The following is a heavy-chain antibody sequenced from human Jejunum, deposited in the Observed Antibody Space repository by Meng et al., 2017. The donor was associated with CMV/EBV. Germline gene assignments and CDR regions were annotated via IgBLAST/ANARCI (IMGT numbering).Heavy chain of an antibody. V-gene: IGHV3-30*02. CDR3: AKGRNGDNEPIDFDY. CDR1: FTFSSYG. Sequence: FTFSSYGMHWVRQAPGKGLEWVAFIRYDGSNKYYADSVKGRFTISRDNSKNTLYLQMNSLRAEDTAVYYCAKGRNGDNEPIDFDYWGQGTLVTVSS. CDR2: IRYDGSNK. D-gene: IGHD4-17*01. J-gene: IGHJ4*02.